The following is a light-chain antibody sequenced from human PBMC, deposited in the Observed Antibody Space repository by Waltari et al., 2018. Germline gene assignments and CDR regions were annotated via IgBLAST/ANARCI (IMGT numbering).Light chain of an antibody. J-gene: IGLJ3*02. V-gene: IGLV2-14*03. CDR2: DVS. Sequence: QSALTQPASVSGSPGQSLTISCTGTSSDVGCYNSVSWYQQHAGKAPKLMIYDVSNRPSGVSNRFSGSKSGNTASLTISGLQAEDEADYYCSSYTSSSPSFGGGTKLTVL. CDR1: SSDVGCYNS. CDR3: SSYTSSSPS.